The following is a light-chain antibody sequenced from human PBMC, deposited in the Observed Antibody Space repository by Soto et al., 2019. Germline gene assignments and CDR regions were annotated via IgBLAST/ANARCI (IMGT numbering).Light chain of an antibody. CDR3: QQYNTWPPWT. V-gene: IGKV3-15*01. CDR1: QSVSSN. Sequence: EIVMTQSPATLSVSPGERATLSCRASQSVSSNLAWYQQKPGQAPRLLIYGASTRATGIPARFSGSGSGTEFTLTISSLQSEHFAVYYCQQYNTWPPWTFGQGTKVEIK. CDR2: GAS. J-gene: IGKJ1*01.